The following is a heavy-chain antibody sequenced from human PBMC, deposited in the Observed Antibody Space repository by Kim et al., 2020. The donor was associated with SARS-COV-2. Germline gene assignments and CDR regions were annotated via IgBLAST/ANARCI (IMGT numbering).Heavy chain of an antibody. Sequence: GGSLRLSCAASGFTFSSHVMHSVLQAPGKGLEWVALISYEGSTQKYTDSVKGRFTVSRDNSKNTLFLQMNSLRPEDTAVYYCARNLVGDTDLGPWGQGTLVTVSS. J-gene: IGHJ5*02. D-gene: IGHD1-26*01. V-gene: IGHV3-30*03. CDR1: GFTFSSHV. CDR2: ISYEGSTQ. CDR3: ARNLVGDTDLGP.